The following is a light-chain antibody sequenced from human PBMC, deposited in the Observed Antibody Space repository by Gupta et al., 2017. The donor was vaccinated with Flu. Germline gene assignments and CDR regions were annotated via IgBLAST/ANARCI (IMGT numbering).Light chain of an antibody. CDR1: MSVLYSSNNKNY. CDR2: WAS. Sequence: DIVMTQSPDSLAVSLGERATINCKSSMSVLYSSNNKNYLAWYQQKPGQPPKLLIYWASTRESGVPGRFSGSGTGTDFTLTISSLQAEDVAVYYCQQDDDSPYSFGQGTKLEIK. V-gene: IGKV4-1*01. J-gene: IGKJ2*03. CDR3: QQDDDSPYS.